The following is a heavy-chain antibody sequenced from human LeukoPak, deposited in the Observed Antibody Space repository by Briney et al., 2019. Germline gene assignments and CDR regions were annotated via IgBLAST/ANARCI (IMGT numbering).Heavy chain of an antibody. CDR2: ISGSGGST. Sequence: GGSLRLSCAASGFTFSNAWMSWVRQAPGKGLEWVSAISGSGGSTYYADSVRGRFTISRDNSKNTLYLQMNSLRAEDTAVYYCAKDEYYYGSGSCFDYWGQGTLVTVSS. CDR3: AKDEYYYGSGSCFDY. J-gene: IGHJ4*02. CDR1: GFTFSNAW. D-gene: IGHD3-10*01. V-gene: IGHV3-23*01.